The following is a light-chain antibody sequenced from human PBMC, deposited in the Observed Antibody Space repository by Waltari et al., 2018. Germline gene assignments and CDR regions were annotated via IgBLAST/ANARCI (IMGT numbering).Light chain of an antibody. CDR1: TRDVGDYDS. J-gene: IGLJ3*02. V-gene: IGLV2-11*01. CDR2: DVN. CDR3: CSYAGVHTFWL. Sequence: QSALTQPPSVSGSPDHPFTISCPGSTRDVGDYDSVSWYQTHPGKDPKLIIFDVNPRPSGVPDRFSGSKSGNTASLTISGLRPEDEADYHCCSYAGVHTFWLFGGGTKLTVL.